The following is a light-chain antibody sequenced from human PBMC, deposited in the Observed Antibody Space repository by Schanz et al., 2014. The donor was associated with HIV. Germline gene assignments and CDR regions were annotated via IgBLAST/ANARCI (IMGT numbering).Light chain of an antibody. V-gene: IGLV2-14*03. CDR2: YVI. CDR1: SSDVGGYNY. J-gene: IGLJ3*02. CDR3: CSYAGSSTFLWV. Sequence: QSALTQPASVSGSPGQSISISCTGSSSDVGGYNYVSWYQQHPDKAPKLLISYVIYRPSLVSNRFSGSKSGNTASLTISGLQADDEADYYCCSYAGSSTFLWVFGGGTKLTVL.